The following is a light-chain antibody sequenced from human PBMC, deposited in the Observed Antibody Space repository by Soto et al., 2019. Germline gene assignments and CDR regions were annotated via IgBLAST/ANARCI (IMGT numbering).Light chain of an antibody. CDR3: QQYNSYPYT. CDR1: QSISSW. CDR2: KAS. Sequence: DIQMTQSPSTLSASVGDRVTITCRASQSISSWLAWYQQKPGKAPNLLIYKASSLESGVPSRFSGCGSGTEFTLTISSLQPDDFATYYCQQYNSYPYTFGQGTKLEIK. J-gene: IGKJ2*01. V-gene: IGKV1-5*03.